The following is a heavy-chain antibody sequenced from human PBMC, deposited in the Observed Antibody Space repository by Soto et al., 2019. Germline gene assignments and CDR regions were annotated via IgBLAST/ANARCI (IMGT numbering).Heavy chain of an antibody. Sequence: GGSLRLSCAASGFSVSSNYMSWVRQAPGKGLEWVSVIYTGGSTYYADSVKGRFTISRDNSKNTLYLQMNSLRVEDTAVYYCARSINWPDWFDPWGQGILVTVSS. V-gene: IGHV3-53*01. CDR1: GFSVSSNY. CDR2: IYTGGST. J-gene: IGHJ5*02. D-gene: IGHD1-1*01. CDR3: ARSINWPDWFDP.